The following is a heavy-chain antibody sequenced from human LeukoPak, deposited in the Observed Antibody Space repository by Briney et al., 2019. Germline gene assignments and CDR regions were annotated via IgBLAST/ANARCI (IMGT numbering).Heavy chain of an antibody. CDR3: AREVRGVIKVWETNWFDP. Sequence: GASVKVSCKASGYTFTNCAMNWVRQAPGQGLEWMGWINTNTGNLTYAQGFTGRFVFSLDTSVSTAYLQISSLKAEDTAVYYCAREVRGVIKVWETNWFDPWGQGTLVTVSS. J-gene: IGHJ5*02. CDR2: INTNTGNL. D-gene: IGHD3-10*01. CDR1: GYTFTNCA. V-gene: IGHV7-4-1*02.